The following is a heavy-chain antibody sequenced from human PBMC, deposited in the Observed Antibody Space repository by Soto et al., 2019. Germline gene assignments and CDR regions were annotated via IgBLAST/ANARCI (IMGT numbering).Heavy chain of an antibody. V-gene: IGHV4-59*01. D-gene: IGHD5-12*01. J-gene: IGHJ4*02. Sequence: SETLSLTCTVSGGSISSYYWNWIRQPPGKGLEWIGYIYYSGSTNYNPSLKSRVTLSVDTSKHQFSLKVSSVTAADTAVYYCARDRDGYNYFDYWGQGTLVTGSS. CDR2: IYYSGST. CDR3: ARDRDGYNYFDY. CDR1: GGSISSYY.